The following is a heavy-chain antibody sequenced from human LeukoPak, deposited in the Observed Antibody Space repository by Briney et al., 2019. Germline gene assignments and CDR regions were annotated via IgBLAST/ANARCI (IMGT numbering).Heavy chain of an antibody. CDR2: IYSGGST. Sequence: GGSLRLSCAASGFTVSSNYMSWVRQAPGKGLEWVSVIYSGGSTYYADSVKGRFTISRHNSKNTLYLQMNSLRAEDTAVYYCARISGDYYYYGMDVWGQGTTVTASS. V-gene: IGHV3-53*04. CDR3: ARISGDYYYYGMDV. CDR1: GFTVSSNY. D-gene: IGHD2-21*01. J-gene: IGHJ6*02.